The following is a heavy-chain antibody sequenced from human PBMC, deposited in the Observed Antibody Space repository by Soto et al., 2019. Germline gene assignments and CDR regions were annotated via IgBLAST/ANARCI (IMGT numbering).Heavy chain of an antibody. CDR2: ISYDGSNK. V-gene: IGHV3-30*03. Sequence: QVQLVESGGGVVQPGRSLRLSCAASGFTFSSYGMHWVRQAPGTGLEWVAVISYDGSNKYYVDSVKGRFTISRDNSKNTLYLQRNSLRAEDTAVYYCATLTHCSSTSCLDAFDIWGQGTMVTVSS. J-gene: IGHJ3*02. D-gene: IGHD2-2*01. CDR1: GFTFSSYG. CDR3: ATLTHCSSTSCLDAFDI.